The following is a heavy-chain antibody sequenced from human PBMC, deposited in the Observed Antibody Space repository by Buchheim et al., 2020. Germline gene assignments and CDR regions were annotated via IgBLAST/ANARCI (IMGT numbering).Heavy chain of an antibody. CDR1: GGSITSTSYY. V-gene: IGHV4-39*07. J-gene: IGHJ5*02. D-gene: IGHD5-12*01. CDR2: IQSRGST. CDR3: ARVVVATHVFDP. Sequence: QLQMQESGPGLVKPSETLSLTCTVSGGSITSTSYYWGWIRQSPGKGLEWIATIQSRGSTYYNPSLKSRVTISVDTSKNQFSLKLSSVTAADTAVYYCARVVVATHVFDPWGQGTL.